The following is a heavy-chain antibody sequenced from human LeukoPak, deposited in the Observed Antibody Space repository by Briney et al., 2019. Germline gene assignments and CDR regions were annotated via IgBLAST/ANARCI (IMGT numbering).Heavy chain of an antibody. D-gene: IGHD6-13*01. Sequence: GGSLRLSCAASGFTFSSYWMSWVRQAPRKGLEWVANIKEDGSEKYYVDSVKGRFTISRDNAKNSLYLQMNSPRADDTAVYYCARGPLIAAAGTSWGQGTLVTVSS. CDR1: GFTFSSYW. CDR3: ARGPLIAAAGTS. CDR2: IKEDGSEK. J-gene: IGHJ4*02. V-gene: IGHV3-7*01.